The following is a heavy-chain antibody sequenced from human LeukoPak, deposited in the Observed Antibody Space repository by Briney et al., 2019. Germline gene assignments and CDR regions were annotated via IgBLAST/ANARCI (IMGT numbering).Heavy chain of an antibody. CDR1: GYSISSSNW. D-gene: IGHD3-10*01. J-gene: IGHJ3*02. Sequence: PSETLSLTCAVSGYSISSSNWWGWIRQPPGKGLEWIGYIYYSGSTYYNPSLKSRVTMSVDTSKNQFSLKPTSVNAVDTAVYYCARTGSGSRDAFDIWGQGTMVTVSS. CDR3: ARTGSGSRDAFDI. V-gene: IGHV4-28*01. CDR2: IYYSGST.